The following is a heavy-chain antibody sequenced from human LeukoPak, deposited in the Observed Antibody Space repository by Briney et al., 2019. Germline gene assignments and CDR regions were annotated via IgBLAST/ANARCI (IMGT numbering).Heavy chain of an antibody. CDR1: GGSISSYY. V-gene: IGHV4-4*07. Sequence: SETLSLTCTVSGGSISSYYWSWIRQPAGKGLEWIGRIYTSGSTNYNPSLTSRVTMSVDTSKNQFSLKLSSVTAADTAVYYCARDWGVSARPGYMDVWGKGTTVTVSS. D-gene: IGHD6-6*01. CDR3: ARDWGVSARPGYMDV. CDR2: IYTSGST. J-gene: IGHJ6*03.